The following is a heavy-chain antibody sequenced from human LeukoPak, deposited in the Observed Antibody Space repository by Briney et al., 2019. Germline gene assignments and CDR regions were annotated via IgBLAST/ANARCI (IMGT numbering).Heavy chain of an antibody. CDR2: IYHSGST. J-gene: IGHJ4*02. CDR3: ARSNSEGTYYDFWSGYHPDY. CDR1: GGSISSYY. Sequence: SETLSLTCTVSGGSISSYYWSWIRQPPGKGLEWIGSIYHSGSTYYNPSLKSRVTISVDTSKNQFSLKLSSVTAADTAVYYCARSNSEGTYYDFWSGYHPDYWGQGTLVTVSS. D-gene: IGHD3-3*01. V-gene: IGHV4-59*08.